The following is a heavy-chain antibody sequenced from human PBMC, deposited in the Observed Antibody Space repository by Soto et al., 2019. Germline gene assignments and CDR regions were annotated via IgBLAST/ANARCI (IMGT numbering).Heavy chain of an antibody. CDR3: ARERLHICYFDY. V-gene: IGHV4-38-2*02. J-gene: IGHJ4*02. D-gene: IGHD5-12*01. CDR2: IYHSGST. CDR1: GYSISSGYY. Sequence: PSETLSLTCAVSGYSISSGYYWGGIRQPPGKGLEWIGSIYHSGSTYYNTSLKSRVTISVDTSKNQFSLKLSSVTAADTAVYYCARERLHICYFDYWGQGTLVTVSS.